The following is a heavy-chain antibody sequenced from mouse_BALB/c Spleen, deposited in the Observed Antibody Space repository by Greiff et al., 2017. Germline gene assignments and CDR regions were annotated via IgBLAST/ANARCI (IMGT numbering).Heavy chain of an antibody. V-gene: IGHV10-1*02. CDR1: GFTFNTYA. J-gene: IGHJ1*01. CDR3: VRQGYRYEYWYFDV. D-gene: IGHD2-14*01. CDR2: IRSKSNNYAT. Sequence: EVQLVESGGGLVQPKGSLKLSCAASGFTFNTYAMNWVRQAPGKGLEWVARIRSKSNNYATYYADSVKDRFTISRDDSQSMLYLQMNNLKTEDTAMYYCVRQGYRYEYWYFDVWGAGTSVTVSS.